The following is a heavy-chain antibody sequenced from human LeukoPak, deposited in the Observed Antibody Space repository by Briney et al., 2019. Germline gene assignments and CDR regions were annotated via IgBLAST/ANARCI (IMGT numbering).Heavy chain of an antibody. Sequence: GGSLRLSCAASGFTFSSYAMSWVRQAPGKGLEWVSAISGSGGSTYYADSVKGRFTISRDNSKNTLYLQMNSLRAEDTAVYYCXXXXYYDSSGYYSHDAFDIWGQGTMVTVSS. CDR1: GFTFSSYA. CDR2: ISGSGGST. V-gene: IGHV3-23*01. CDR3: XXXXYYDSSGYYSHDAFDI. D-gene: IGHD3-22*01. J-gene: IGHJ3*02.